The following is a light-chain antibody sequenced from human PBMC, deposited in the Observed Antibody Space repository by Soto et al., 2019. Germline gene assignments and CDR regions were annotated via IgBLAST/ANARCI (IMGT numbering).Light chain of an antibody. V-gene: IGLV2-11*01. CDR3: CSYEGTYTPYV. CDR2: DVS. J-gene: IGLJ1*01. Sequence: QSVLTQPRSVSGSPGQSVAISCTGTSNNVGGYNYVSWFQQHPGKVPKLLIYDVSKRPSGVPDRFSGSKSGNTASLTISGLQAEDEADYYCCSYEGTYTPYVFGTGTKLTVL. CDR1: SNNVGGYNY.